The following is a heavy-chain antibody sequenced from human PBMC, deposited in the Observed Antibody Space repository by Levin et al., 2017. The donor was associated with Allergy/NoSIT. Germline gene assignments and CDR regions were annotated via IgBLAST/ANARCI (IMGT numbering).Heavy chain of an antibody. Sequence: GGSLRLSCAASGFTFSNYGMTWVRQAPGKGLEWVSAISGNGAGTYYAESVKGRFTISRDNSRNTLYLQMNSLRAEDTAVYYCAKRPRSSGYYYVDYWGQGILVTVSS. V-gene: IGHV3-23*01. CDR2: ISGNGAGT. J-gene: IGHJ4*02. CDR1: GFTFSNYG. D-gene: IGHD3-22*01. CDR3: AKRPRSSGYYYVDY.